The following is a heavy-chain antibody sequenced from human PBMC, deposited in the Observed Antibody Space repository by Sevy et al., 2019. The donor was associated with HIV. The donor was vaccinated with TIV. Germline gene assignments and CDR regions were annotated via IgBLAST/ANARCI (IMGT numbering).Heavy chain of an antibody. D-gene: IGHD5-12*01. CDR3: ARGKHVSGYYGSFDY. CDR2: IYIGGTT. Sequence: LPWGSLRLSCAASGLTVSDNFMSWVRQAPGKGLAWVSVIYIGGTTYYADSVKGRFTISRDNSKNTIYLQMNGLRAEDTAVYYCARGKHVSGYYGSFDYWGQGAMVTVSS. CDR1: GLTVSDNF. J-gene: IGHJ4*02. V-gene: IGHV3-53*01.